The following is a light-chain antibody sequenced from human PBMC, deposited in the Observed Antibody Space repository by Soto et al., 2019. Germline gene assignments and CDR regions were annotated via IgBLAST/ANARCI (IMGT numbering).Light chain of an antibody. CDR3: QHRTNWPRT. J-gene: IGKJ2*01. CDR1: QSVGTF. CDR2: DTS. Sequence: EVVLTQSPVTLSLSPGERATLSCRASQSVGTFLAWYQQKPGQAPRLIIYDTSNRATGIPDRFSGTGSGTDFSLTISSVEPEDGAVDFCQHRTNWPRTFCQGTKLDIK. V-gene: IGKV3-11*01.